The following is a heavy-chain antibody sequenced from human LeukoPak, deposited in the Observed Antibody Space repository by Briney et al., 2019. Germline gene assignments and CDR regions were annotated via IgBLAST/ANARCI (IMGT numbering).Heavy chain of an antibody. J-gene: IGHJ4*02. CDR2: ISWNSGSI. Sequence: GGSLRLSCAASGFTFDDYAMHWIRQAPGKGLEWVSGISWNSGSIGYADSVKGRFTISRDNAKNSLYLQMNSLRAEDTALYYCAKDMRGAYYGDSRFDYWGQGTLVTVSS. D-gene: IGHD4-17*01. V-gene: IGHV3-9*01. CDR1: GFTFDDYA. CDR3: AKDMRGAYYGDSRFDY.